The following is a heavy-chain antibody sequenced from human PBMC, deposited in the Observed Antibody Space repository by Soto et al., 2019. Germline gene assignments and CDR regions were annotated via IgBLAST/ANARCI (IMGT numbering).Heavy chain of an antibody. J-gene: IGHJ4*02. CDR2: INAGNGNT. Sequence: QVQLVQSGAEEKKPWASVKVSCKASGYTFTGYAMHWVRQAPGQRLEWMGWINAGNGNTKYSQKFQGRVTITRDTSASTAYMELSSLRSEDTAVYYCARSAISPFGGLIGPFDYWGQGNLVTVSS. V-gene: IGHV1-3*05. CDR3: ARSAISPFGGLIGPFDY. D-gene: IGHD3-16*02. CDR1: GYTFTGYA.